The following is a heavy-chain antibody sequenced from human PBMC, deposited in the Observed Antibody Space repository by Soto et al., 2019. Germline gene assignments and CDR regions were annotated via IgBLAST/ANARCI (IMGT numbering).Heavy chain of an antibody. Sequence: QVQLVESGGGVVQPGRSLRLSCAVSGFTVSSYGMHWVRQAPGKGLEWVAVISRDGGTKFYADSVKGRFTISRDNSRNTLFLEMNSLRGEDMAVYYCTGEVASGYWGQGNLVTVSS. CDR3: TGEVASGY. CDR1: GFTVSSYG. D-gene: IGHD2-8*02. CDR2: ISRDGGTK. V-gene: IGHV3-30*03. J-gene: IGHJ4*02.